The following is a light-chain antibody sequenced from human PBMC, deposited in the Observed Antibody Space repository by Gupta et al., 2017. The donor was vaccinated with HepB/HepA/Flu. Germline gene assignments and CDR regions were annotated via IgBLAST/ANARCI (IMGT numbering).Light chain of an antibody. CDR1: SADVGGYKY. V-gene: IGLV2-14*03. Sequence: SAPTQPASVSGSPGQSVNMSWTVPSADVGGYKYVSCYHQHPCKAPKLLIYDVSSRASGVSSRFSGSKSGNTASLTISGLQTEDEADYYCSSYTNTFYVFGPGTKLTVL. J-gene: IGLJ1*01. CDR2: DVS. CDR3: SSYTNTFYV.